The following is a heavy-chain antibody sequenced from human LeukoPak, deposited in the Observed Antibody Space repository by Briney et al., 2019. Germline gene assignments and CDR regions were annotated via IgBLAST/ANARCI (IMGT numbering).Heavy chain of an antibody. CDR3: ARWWPRGHFDY. D-gene: IGHD2-15*01. CDR1: GFTVSSNY. CDR2: IYSGGNT. V-gene: IGHV3-53*01. J-gene: IGHJ4*02. Sequence: GGSLRLSCAASGFTVSSNYMSWVRQAPGKGLEWVSVIYSGGNTNYADSVKGRFTISRDNPKNTLFLQMNSLRAEDTAVYYCARWWPRGHFDYWGQGTLVTVSS.